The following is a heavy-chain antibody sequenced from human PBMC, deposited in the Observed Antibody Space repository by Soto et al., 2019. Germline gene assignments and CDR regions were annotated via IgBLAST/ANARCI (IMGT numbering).Heavy chain of an antibody. CDR3: ARDLHYDSSGSPDY. Sequence: PGGSLRLSCAASGFTFSSYGMHWVRQAPGKGLEWVAVISYDGSNKYYADSVKGRFTISRDNSKNTLYLQMNSLRAEDTAVYYCARDLHYDSSGSPDYWGQGTLVTVSS. J-gene: IGHJ4*02. D-gene: IGHD3-22*01. CDR1: GFTFSSYG. CDR2: ISYDGSNK. V-gene: IGHV3-30*03.